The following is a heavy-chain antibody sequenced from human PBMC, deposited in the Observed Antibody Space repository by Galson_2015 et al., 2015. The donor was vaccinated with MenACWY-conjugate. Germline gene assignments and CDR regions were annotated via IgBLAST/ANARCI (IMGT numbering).Heavy chain of an antibody. J-gene: IGHJ4*02. Sequence: SLRLSCAASGFTFRDYYLSWIRQAPGKGLEWVSYISSSSSYTNYADSVKGRFTISRDNAKNSLYLQMNSLRAEDTAVYYCARGRSGSLGRFDYWDQGTLATVSS. CDR3: ARGRSGSLGRFDY. CDR1: GFTFRDYY. V-gene: IGHV3-11*05. D-gene: IGHD1-26*01. CDR2: ISSSSSYT.